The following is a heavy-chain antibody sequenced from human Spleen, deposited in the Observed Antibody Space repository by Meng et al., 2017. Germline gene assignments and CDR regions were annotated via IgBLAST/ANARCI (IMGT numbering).Heavy chain of an antibody. J-gene: IGHJ4*01. Sequence: SETLSLTCTVSGDSIRSKTYFWGWIRQPPGWGLESIGTMYYTGSAYYNLSLKSRVTISPDTSENQFSLELSSVTAADTAVRYCARRDDSSGYHTAFDYWGQGTPVTVSS. CDR1: GDSIRSKTYF. V-gene: IGHV4-39*07. D-gene: IGHD3-22*01. CDR3: ARRDDSSGYHTAFDY. CDR2: MYYTGSA.